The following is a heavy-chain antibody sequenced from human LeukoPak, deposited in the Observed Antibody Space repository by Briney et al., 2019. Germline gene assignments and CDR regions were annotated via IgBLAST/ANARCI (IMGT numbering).Heavy chain of an antibody. J-gene: IGHJ4*02. CDR2: IIPILGIA. V-gene: IGHV1-69*04. Sequence: SVKVSCKASGGIFSSYAISWVRQAPGQGLEWMGRIIPILGIANYAQKFQGRVTITADKSTSTAYMELSSLRSEDTAVYYCARGLVDTAMAHFDYWGQGTLVTVSS. CDR3: ARGLVDTAMAHFDY. CDR1: GGIFSSYA. D-gene: IGHD5-18*01.